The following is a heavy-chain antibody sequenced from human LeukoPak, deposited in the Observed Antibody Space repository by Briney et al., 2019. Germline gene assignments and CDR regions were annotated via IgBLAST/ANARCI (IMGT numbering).Heavy chain of an antibody. CDR3: ARAPITSPFYLDY. Sequence: RPGGSLRLSCTASGFAFDEHGMSWVRQVPGKGLEWVSGINWSGGSTGYADPLRGRFTISRDNAKNSLYLQMDSLRAEDTALYYCARAPITSPFYLDYWGQGTLVTVSS. J-gene: IGHJ4*02. CDR1: GFAFDEHG. CDR2: INWSGGST. V-gene: IGHV3-20*04. D-gene: IGHD2-2*01.